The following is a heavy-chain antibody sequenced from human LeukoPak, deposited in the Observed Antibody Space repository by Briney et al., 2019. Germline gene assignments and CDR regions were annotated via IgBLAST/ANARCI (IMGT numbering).Heavy chain of an antibody. Sequence: PGGSLRLSCAASGFTFSSYSMNWVRQAPGKGLEWVSYISSSSSTIYYADSVKGRFTISRDNAKNSLYLQMNSLRAEDTAVYYCARGYYYGSGSGFDYWGQGTLVTVSS. J-gene: IGHJ4*02. D-gene: IGHD3-10*01. CDR2: ISSSSSTI. V-gene: IGHV3-48*04. CDR3: ARGYYYGSGSGFDY. CDR1: GFTFSSYS.